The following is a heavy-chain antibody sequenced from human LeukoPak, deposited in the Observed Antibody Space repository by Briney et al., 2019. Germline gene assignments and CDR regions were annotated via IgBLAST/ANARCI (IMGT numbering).Heavy chain of an antibody. J-gene: IGHJ3*02. V-gene: IGHV3-7*01. D-gene: IGHD3-9*01. CDR1: GFTFSSYW. CDR2: IKQDGSEK. Sequence: GGSLRLSCAASGFTFSSYWMSWVRQAPGRGLEWVANIKQDGSEKYYVDSVKGRFTISRDNAKNSLYLQMNSLRAEDTAVYYCARRRVLRYFDWSYTDAFDIWGQGTMVTVSS. CDR3: ARRRVLRYFDWSYTDAFDI.